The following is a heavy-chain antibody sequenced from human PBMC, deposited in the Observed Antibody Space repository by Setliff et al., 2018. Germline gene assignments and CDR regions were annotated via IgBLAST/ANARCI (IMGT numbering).Heavy chain of an antibody. V-gene: IGHV4-39*07. CDR2: IYYRGST. J-gene: IGHJ3*02. Sequence: SETLSLTCTVSGGSISSTSYYWAWIRQPPGKGLEWTGSIYYRGSTFIYPSLRRRVTISADTSKNQFSLKLTSVTAADTAMYYCAGVYGENDVPDIWGQGTMVTVSS. CDR1: GGSISSTSYY. CDR3: AGVYGENDVPDI. D-gene: IGHD4-17*01.